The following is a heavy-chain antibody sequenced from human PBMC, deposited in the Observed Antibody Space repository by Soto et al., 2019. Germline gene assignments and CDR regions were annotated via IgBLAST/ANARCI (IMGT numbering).Heavy chain of an antibody. V-gene: IGHV3-15*04. CDR1: GFTVSMSY. D-gene: IGHD2-21*02. J-gene: IGHJ4*02. Sequence: PGGSLRLSCAASGFTVSMSYMDLVRQAPGKGLEWVGQIDSKIDADKTDLAAPVKGRFTLSRDDSKNTVYLQMNGLEIEDTAMYYCVTRFTAVATARFDYWGQGTLVTVSS. CDR2: IDSKIDADKT. CDR3: VTRFTAVATARFDY.